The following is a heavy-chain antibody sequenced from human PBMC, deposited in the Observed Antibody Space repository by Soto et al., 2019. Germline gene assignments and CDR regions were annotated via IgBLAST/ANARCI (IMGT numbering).Heavy chain of an antibody. V-gene: IGHV3-30*04. CDR3: ARSAGGSYPQYDY. Sequence: QVQLVESGGGVGQHGRSLRLSCAASGFTFSSYAMHWVRQAPGTGLEWVAVISYDGRDKYYPDSVKGRFTISRDNSKNTLYLQMNSLRAEDTAVYYCARSAGGSYPQYDYWGQGTLVTVSS. J-gene: IGHJ4*02. D-gene: IGHD1-26*01. CDR1: GFTFSSYA. CDR2: ISYDGRDK.